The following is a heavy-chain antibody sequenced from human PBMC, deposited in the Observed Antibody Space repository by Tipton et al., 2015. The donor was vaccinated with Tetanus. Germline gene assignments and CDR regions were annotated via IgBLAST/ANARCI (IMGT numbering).Heavy chain of an antibody. CDR1: GGSFSGYY. D-gene: IGHD1-1*01. J-gene: IGHJ5*02. CDR3: AQTADNWFDP. CDR2: INPSGST. V-gene: IGHV4-34*01. Sequence: TLSLTCAVYGGSFSGYYWTWIRQPPVKGLEWIGEINPSGSTSYNPSLKSRVTMSLDTTKNQFFLKVRSVTAADTAVYYCAQTADNWFDPWGQGTLVTVSS.